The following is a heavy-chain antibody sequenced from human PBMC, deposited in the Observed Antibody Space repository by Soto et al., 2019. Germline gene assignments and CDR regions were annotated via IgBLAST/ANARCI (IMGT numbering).Heavy chain of an antibody. D-gene: IGHD6-13*01. CDR3: ASGPDYSSSWYGDHSYYYGTEG. CDR1: GGSFSGYY. Sequence: KTSETLSLTCAVYGGSFSGYYWSWIRQPPGKGLEWIGEINHSGSTNYNPSLKSRVTISVDTSKNQFSLKLSSVTAADTAVYYCASGPDYSSSWYGDHSYYYGTEGWGKGNTVTV. CDR2: INHSGST. J-gene: IGHJ6*04. V-gene: IGHV4-34*01.